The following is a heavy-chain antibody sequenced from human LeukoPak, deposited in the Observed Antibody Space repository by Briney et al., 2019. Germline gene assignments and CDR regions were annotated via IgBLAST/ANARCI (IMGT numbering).Heavy chain of an antibody. Sequence: PSETLSLTCTVSGGSISSYYWNWIRQSPGKGLEWIAYISDNGYTNYNPSLSSRVTILVDTSRNQFSLKVRSVTAADTAVYFCARGNLNDAYFDYWGQGALVTVYS. D-gene: IGHD1-20*01. J-gene: IGHJ4*02. CDR1: GGSISSYY. CDR3: ARGNLNDAYFDY. CDR2: ISDNGYT. V-gene: IGHV4-59*12.